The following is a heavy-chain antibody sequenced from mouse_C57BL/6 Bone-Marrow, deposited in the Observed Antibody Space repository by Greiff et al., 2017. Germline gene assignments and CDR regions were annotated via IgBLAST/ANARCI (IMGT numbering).Heavy chain of an antibody. D-gene: IGHD1-1*01. J-gene: IGHJ1*03. Sequence: QVQLQQPGAELVRPGTSVKLSCKASGYTFTSYWMHWVKQRPGQGLEWIGVIDPSDSYTNYNQKFKGKATLTVDTSSSTAYMQLSSQTSEDSAVYYCARYYGSSYWYFDVWGTGTTVTVSS. CDR2: IDPSDSYT. CDR3: ARYYGSSYWYFDV. CDR1: GYTFTSYW. V-gene: IGHV1-59*01.